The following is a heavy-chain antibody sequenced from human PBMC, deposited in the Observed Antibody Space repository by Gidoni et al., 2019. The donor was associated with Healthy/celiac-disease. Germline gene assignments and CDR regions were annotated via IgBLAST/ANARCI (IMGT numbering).Heavy chain of an antibody. Sequence: QVQLVESGGGVVQPGRSLRLSCAASGFTFSSYGMHWVRQAPGKGLEWVAVIWYDGSNKYYADSVKGRFTISRDNSKNTLYLQMNSLRAEDTAVYYCASLRGPSYGMDVWGQGTTVTVSS. J-gene: IGHJ6*02. CDR1: GFTFSSYG. CDR2: IWYDGSNK. V-gene: IGHV3-33*01. CDR3: ASLRGPSYGMDV.